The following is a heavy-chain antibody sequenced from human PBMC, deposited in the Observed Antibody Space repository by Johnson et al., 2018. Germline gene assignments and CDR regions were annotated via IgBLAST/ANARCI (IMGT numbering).Heavy chain of an antibody. CDR3: ARASDDRDAFDS. J-gene: IGHJ3*02. D-gene: IGHD3-22*01. CDR2: ISSSSSYI. Sequence: VQLVQSGGGLVKPGGSLRLSCAASGFTFSSYSMNWVRQAPGKGLEWVSSISSSSSYIYYADSVKGRFTISRDNAKNSRYRQMNSRRAEDTAVYYCARASDDRDAFDSWGQWTMVTVSS. V-gene: IGHV3-21*01. CDR1: GFTFSSYS.